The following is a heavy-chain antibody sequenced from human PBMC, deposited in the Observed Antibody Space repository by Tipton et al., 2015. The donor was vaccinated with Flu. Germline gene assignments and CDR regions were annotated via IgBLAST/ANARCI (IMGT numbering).Heavy chain of an antibody. D-gene: IGHD4-11*01. Sequence: TLPLTCTVSGGFYSGYYWNWIRQPPGKGLEWIGNTFHSGNTYLNPSLKSRVTISIDTSKNQFSLKLSSVTAADTAVYYCARRDYSNCVSEPKNWFDPWGQGALVTVSS. CDR1: GGFYSGYY. CDR3: ARRDYSNCVSEPKNWFDP. CDR2: TFHSGNT. V-gene: IGHV4-59*08. J-gene: IGHJ5*02.